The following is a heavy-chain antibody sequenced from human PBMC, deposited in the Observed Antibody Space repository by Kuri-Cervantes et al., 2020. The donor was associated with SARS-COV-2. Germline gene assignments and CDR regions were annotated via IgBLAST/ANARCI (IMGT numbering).Heavy chain of an antibody. CDR1: GGSISSYY. V-gene: IGHV4-59*01. J-gene: IGHJ6*02. CDR2: IHYSGST. CDR3: ARLGATKGSYYYGVDV. D-gene: IGHD1-26*01. Sequence: EALKISCTVSGGSISSYYWSWVRQPPGKGLEWIGNIHYSGSTNYNPSLKRRVTISVDTSKNQLSLGLSSVTAADTAVYYCARLGATKGSYYYGVDVWGQGTTVTVSS.